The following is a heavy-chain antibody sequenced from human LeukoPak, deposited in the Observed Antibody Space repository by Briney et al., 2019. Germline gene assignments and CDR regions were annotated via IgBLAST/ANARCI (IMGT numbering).Heavy chain of an antibody. CDR3: ARNYYDSSGYNLFDY. CDR1: GYTFTGYY. V-gene: IGHV1-2*02. D-gene: IGHD3-22*01. J-gene: IGHJ4*02. Sequence: GASVKVSCKASGYTFTGYYMHWVRQAPGQGLEWMGWINPNSGGTNYAQKFQGRVTMTRDTSISTAYMELRSLRSDDTAVYYCARNYYDSSGYNLFDYWGQGTLVTVSS. CDR2: INPNSGGT.